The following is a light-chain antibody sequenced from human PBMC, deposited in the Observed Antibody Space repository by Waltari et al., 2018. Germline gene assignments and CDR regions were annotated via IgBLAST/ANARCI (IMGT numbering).Light chain of an antibody. CDR3: QQYRNLWT. V-gene: IGKV1-5*03. Sequence: DIQMTQYPSTLSASVGDRVTITCRASQSLSNWLAGYQQKPGKAPKVLIYKASTLESGVPSRFSGSGSGTEFTLTISSLQPDDFATYYCQQYRNLWTFGQGTKVEIK. J-gene: IGKJ1*01. CDR2: KAS. CDR1: QSLSNW.